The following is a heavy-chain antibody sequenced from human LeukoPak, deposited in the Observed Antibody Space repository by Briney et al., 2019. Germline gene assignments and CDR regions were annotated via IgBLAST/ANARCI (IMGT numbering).Heavy chain of an antibody. D-gene: IGHD2-15*01. CDR1: GFTFSSYE. V-gene: IGHV3-48*03. Sequence: RPGGSLRLSCAASGFTFSSYEMNWVRQAPGKGLEWVSYISSRGSTIYYADSVKGRFTISRDNAKNSLYLQMNSLRAEDTAVYYCAREPRMVVHFDYWGQGTLVSVSS. J-gene: IGHJ4*02. CDR2: ISSRGSTI. CDR3: AREPRMVVHFDY.